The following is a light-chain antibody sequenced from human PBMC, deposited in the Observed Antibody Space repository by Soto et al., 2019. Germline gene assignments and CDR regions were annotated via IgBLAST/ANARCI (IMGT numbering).Light chain of an antibody. CDR1: SSNIGAGYD. J-gene: IGLJ3*02. CDR2: GNT. V-gene: IGLV1-40*01. CDR3: QSYDSSKRIV. Sequence: QSVLTQPPSVSGDPGQRVTISCTGSSSNIGAGYDVNWYQQLPGTAPILLIYGNTNRPSGVPDRCSGPKSGTSASLASTGLQAEDEADYYCQSYDSSKRIVFGGGTKVTVL.